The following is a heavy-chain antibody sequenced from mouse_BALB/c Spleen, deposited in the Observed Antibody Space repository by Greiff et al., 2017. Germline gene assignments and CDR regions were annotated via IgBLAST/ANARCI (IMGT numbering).Heavy chain of an antibody. J-gene: IGHJ3*01. CDR2: IWAGGST. V-gene: IGHV2-9*02. CDR3: ARDYDGYLFAY. CDR1: GFSLTSYG. Sequence: VQLQQSGPGLVAPSQSLSITCTVSGFSLTSYGVHWVRQPPGKGLEWLGVIWAGGSTNYNSALMSRLSISKDNSKSQVFLKMNSLQTDDTAMYYCARDYDGYLFAYWGQGTLVTVSA. D-gene: IGHD2-3*01.